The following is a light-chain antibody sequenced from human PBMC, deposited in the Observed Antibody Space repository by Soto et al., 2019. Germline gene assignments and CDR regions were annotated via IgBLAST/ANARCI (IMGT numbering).Light chain of an antibody. J-gene: IGLJ3*02. V-gene: IGLV2-23*01. CDR1: SSDIGSYNL. CDR2: EGS. Sequence: QAVVTQPASVSGSPGQSITISCTGTSSDIGSYNLVSWYQQHPGIAPKFMIDEGSKRPSGVSNRFSGSKSGNTASLTISGLQAEDEADYYCCSYAGDSHWMFGGGTKLTVL. CDR3: CSYAGDSHWM.